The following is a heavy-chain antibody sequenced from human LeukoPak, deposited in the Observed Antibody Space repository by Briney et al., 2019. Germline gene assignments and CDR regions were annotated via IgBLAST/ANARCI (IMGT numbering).Heavy chain of an antibody. CDR2: IIPIFGTA. V-gene: IGHV1-69*01. J-gene: IGHJ4*02. CDR3: ARDRTVAAAGFDY. Sequence: SVKVSCKASGGTFSSYAISWVRQAPGQGLEWMGGIIPIFGTANYAQKFQGRVTITAGESTSTAYMELSSLRSEDTAVYYCARDRTVAAAGFDYWGQGTLVTVSS. D-gene: IGHD6-13*01. CDR1: GGTFSSYA.